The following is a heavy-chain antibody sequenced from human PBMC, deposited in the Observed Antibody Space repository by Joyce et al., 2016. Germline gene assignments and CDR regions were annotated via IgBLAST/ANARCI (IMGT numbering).Heavy chain of an antibody. CDR1: GFTFNRHL. V-gene: IGHV3-74*01. D-gene: IGHD3-3*01. J-gene: IGHJ4*02. Sequence: EVQLVESGGGLVQPGGSLKLSCAASGFTFNRHLLHCVRQAPGKGPGWVSRIDHDGTNIRYAGFVDGRFIISRDNAKNTLYLQLTNLRVEDTAIYYCATSFGVFVSDSFDNWGQGTLVTVSS. CDR2: IDHDGTNI. CDR3: ATSFGVFVSDSFDN.